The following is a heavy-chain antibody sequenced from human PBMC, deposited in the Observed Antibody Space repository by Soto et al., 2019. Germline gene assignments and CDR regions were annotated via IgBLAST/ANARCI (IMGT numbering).Heavy chain of an antibody. D-gene: IGHD1-1*01. CDR2: ITTYNGNT. Sequence: VQLVQSGGEVKKPGASVNVSCKTSGYTFTNYGISWVRQAPGQGLEFMGWITTYNGNTNYAQKFQDSVTMTRDTSTSTAYMELRSLRSVDTAMYYCATFLQLRPLGYWGQGTLVTVSS. CDR1: GYTFTNYG. CDR3: ATFLQLRPLGY. J-gene: IGHJ4*02. V-gene: IGHV1-18*01.